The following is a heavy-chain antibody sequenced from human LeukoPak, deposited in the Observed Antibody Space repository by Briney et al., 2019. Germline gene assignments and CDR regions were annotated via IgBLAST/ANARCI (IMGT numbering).Heavy chain of an antibody. CDR1: GYTFTSYA. CDR2: INAGNGNT. D-gene: IGHD3-10*01. Sequence: GASVKVSCKASGYTFTSYAMHWVRQAPGQRLEWMGWINAGNGNTKHSQKFQGRVTITRDTSASTAYMELSSLRSEDTAVYYCAILSPRSYYFDYWGQGTTVTVSS. J-gene: IGHJ4*03. CDR3: AILSPRSYYFDY. V-gene: IGHV1-3*01.